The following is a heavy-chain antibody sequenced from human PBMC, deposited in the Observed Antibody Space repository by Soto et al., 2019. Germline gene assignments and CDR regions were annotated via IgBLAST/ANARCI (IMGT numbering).Heavy chain of an antibody. CDR1: GFTFSSYA. J-gene: IGHJ4*02. V-gene: IGHV3-30-3*01. CDR2: ISYDGSNK. Sequence: QVQLVESGGGVVQPGRSLRLSCAASGFTFSSYAMHWVRQAPGKGLEWVAVISYDGSNKYYADSVKGRFTISRDNYKNPLYLQMNSLRAEDTAVYYCARAIYGYFDYWGQGTLVTVSS. CDR3: ARAIYGYFDY. D-gene: IGHD3-3*02.